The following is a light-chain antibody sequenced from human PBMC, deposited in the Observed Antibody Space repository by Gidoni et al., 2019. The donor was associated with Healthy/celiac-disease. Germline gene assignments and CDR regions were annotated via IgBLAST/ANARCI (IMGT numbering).Light chain of an antibody. CDR1: QSLLHSDGKTY. J-gene: IGKJ4*01. Sequence: DIVMTQTPLSLSVTPVQPASISCKSSQSLLHSDGKTYLYWYLQKPGQSPQLLIYGVPNRFSGVPDRFSGSGSGTDFTLKISRVEAEDVGVYYCMQSIQLPLTFGGGTKVEIK. CDR3: MQSIQLPLT. V-gene: IGKV2D-29*02. CDR2: GVP.